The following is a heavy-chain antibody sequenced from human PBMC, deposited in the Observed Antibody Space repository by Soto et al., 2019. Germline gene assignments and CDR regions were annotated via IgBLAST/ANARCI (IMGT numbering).Heavy chain of an antibody. V-gene: IGHV3-30*03. CDR2: ISYDGSNK. J-gene: IGHJ4*02. D-gene: IGHD2-15*01. CDR3: VGGQYYFDY. CDR1: GFPFSSYG. Sequence: QVQLVESGGGVVQSGTSLRLSCAASGFPFSSYGMHWVRQAPGKGLEWVAQISYDGSNKFYADSVKGRFTISRDNSKNTLDLQMSSLRAEDTAVYYCVGGQYYFDYCGQGTVVSVSS.